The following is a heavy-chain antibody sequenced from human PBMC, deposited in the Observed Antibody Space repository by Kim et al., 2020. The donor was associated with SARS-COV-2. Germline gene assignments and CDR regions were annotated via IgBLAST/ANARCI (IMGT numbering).Heavy chain of an antibody. J-gene: IGHJ6*02. D-gene: IGHD3-9*01. CDR1: GGSISSSSYY. CDR3: ARRAFDWSYYYYGMDV. CDR2: IYYSGST. Sequence: SETLSLTCTVSGGSISSSSYYWGWIRQPPGKGLEWIGSIYYSGSTYYNPSLKSRVTISVDTSKNQFSLKLSSVTAADTAVYYCARRAFDWSYYYYGMDVWGQGTTVTVSS. V-gene: IGHV4-39*01.